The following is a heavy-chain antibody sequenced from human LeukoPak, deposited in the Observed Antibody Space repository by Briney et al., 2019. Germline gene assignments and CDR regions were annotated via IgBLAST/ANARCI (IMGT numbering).Heavy chain of an antibody. Sequence: ASVKVSLSAAGYIYTFYVFDLVCQAPGQRLEWVGWINPNSGATHYAQKFQGRVTMTRDTSISTAYMEVSRLGSDDTAVYYCPLYNTGGQGTLVTVSS. J-gene: IGHJ4*02. V-gene: IGHV1-2*02. D-gene: IGHD1-1*01. CDR1: GYIYTFYV. CDR3: PLYNT. CDR2: INPNSGAT.